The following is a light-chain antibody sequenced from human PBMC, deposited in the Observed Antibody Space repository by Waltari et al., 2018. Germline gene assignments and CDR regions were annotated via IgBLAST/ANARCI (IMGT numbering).Light chain of an antibody. CDR3: QHYLRLPVT. CDR2: HAS. Sequence: EIVLTPSPGTVSLSPGEGATLSCRASQSVNGALAWYQQKPGQAPRLLIYHASNRATGIPDRFSGSGSGTDFSLTISRLEPEDFAVYYCQHYLRLPVTFGQGTKVEI. J-gene: IGKJ1*01. V-gene: IGKV3-20*01. CDR1: QSVNGA.